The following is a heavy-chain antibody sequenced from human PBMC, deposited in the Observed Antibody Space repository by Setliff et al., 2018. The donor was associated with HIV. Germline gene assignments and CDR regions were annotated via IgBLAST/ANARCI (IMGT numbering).Heavy chain of an antibody. J-gene: IGHJ4*02. V-gene: IGHV3-74*01. D-gene: IGHD6-13*01. Sequence: GGSLRLSCAASGFTFSSYWMHWVRQAPGKGLVWVSRINSDGSSTSYADSVKGQFTISRDNAKNTLYLQMNSLRAEDTAVYYCARSTWFGSWYYFDYWGQGTLVTVSS. CDR3: ARSTWFGSWYYFDY. CDR2: INSDGSST. CDR1: GFTFSSYW.